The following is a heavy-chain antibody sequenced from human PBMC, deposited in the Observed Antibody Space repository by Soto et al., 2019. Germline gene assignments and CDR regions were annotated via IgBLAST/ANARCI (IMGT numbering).Heavy chain of an antibody. CDR3: AREGLNLAVAGYFDY. Sequence: GASVKVSCKASGYTFTGYYMHWVRQAPGQRLEWMGWINAGNGNTKYSQKFQGRVTITRDTSASTAYMELSSLRSEDTAVYYCAREGLNLAVAGYFDYWGQGTLVTVSS. D-gene: IGHD6-19*01. CDR2: INAGNGNT. CDR1: GYTFTGYY. J-gene: IGHJ4*02. V-gene: IGHV1-3*01.